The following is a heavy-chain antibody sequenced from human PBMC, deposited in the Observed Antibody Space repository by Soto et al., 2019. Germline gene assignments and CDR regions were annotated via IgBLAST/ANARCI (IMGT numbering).Heavy chain of an antibody. CDR1: GGSIRSGRYS. D-gene: IGHD3-22*01. V-gene: IGHV4-30-2*05. CDR3: ARPKSLNYYDSSGSRTQFDF. CDR2: IYHSGST. Sequence: PSLTPSVTRTVSGGSIRSGRYSWSSLRRPPGKCLEWIGYIYHSGSTYYNPSLKSRVTISVDTSKNQFSLKLSSVTAADTAVYYCARPKSLNYYDSSGSRTQFDFCGQGTLVSGSS. J-gene: IGHJ4*02.